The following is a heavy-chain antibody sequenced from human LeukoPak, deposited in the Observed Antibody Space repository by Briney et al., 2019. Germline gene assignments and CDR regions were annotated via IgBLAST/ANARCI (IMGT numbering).Heavy chain of an antibody. CDR3: TRPAVGAVAGRDV. CDR2: ISSSSSYI. D-gene: IGHD6-19*01. CDR1: GFTFSSYS. V-gene: IGHV3-21*04. Sequence: GGSLRLSCAASGFTFSSYSMNWVRQAPGKGLEWVSSISSSSSYIYYADSVKGRFTISRDDSKNTAYLQMNSLKTEDTAVYYCTRPAVGAVAGRDVWGKGTTVTVSS. J-gene: IGHJ6*04.